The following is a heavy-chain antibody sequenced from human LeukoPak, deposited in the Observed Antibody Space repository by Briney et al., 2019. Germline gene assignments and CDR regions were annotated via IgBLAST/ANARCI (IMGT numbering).Heavy chain of an antibody. CDR3: AKGRGQQLVPSDY. Sequence: GGSLRLSCAASGFTFSSYAMHWVRQAPGKGLEWVAVISYDGSNKYYADSVKGRFTISRDNSKNTLYLQMNSLRAEDTAVYYCAKGRGQQLVPSDYWGQGTLVTVSS. D-gene: IGHD6-13*01. CDR2: ISYDGSNK. V-gene: IGHV3-30*04. J-gene: IGHJ4*02. CDR1: GFTFSSYA.